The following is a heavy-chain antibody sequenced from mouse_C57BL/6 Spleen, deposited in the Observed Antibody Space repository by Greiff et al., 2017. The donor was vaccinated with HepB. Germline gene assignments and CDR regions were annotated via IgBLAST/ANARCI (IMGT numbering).Heavy chain of an antibody. CDR3: ARDLGITTLFDY. CDR2: ISDGGSYT. CDR1: GFTFSSYA. Sequence: DVKLVESGGGLVKPGGSLKLSCAASGFTFSSYAMSWVRQTPEKRLEWVATISDGGSYTYYPDNVKGRFTISRDNAKNNLYLQMSHLKSEDTAMYYCARDLGITTLFDYWGQGTTLTVSS. V-gene: IGHV5-4*01. D-gene: IGHD2-4*01. J-gene: IGHJ2*01.